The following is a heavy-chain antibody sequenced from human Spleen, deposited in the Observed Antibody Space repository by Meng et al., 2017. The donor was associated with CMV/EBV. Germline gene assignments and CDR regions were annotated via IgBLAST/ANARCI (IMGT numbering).Heavy chain of an antibody. CDR2: ISPESGGT. V-gene: IGHV1-2*02. CDR1: GYTFTAYR. J-gene: IGHJ6*02. CDR3: ARDSFLYYYTMDV. Sequence: ASVKVSCKASGYTFTAYRIDWVRQAPGKGLEWMGWISPESGGTNYASKFQGRVTMTRDTSISTAYMEMSRLRSDDSAVYYCARDSFLYYYTMDVWGQGTTVTVSS.